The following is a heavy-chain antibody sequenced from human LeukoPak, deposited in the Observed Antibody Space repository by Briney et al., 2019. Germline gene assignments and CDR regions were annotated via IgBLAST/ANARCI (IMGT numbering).Heavy chain of an antibody. CDR3: ASGSSGQYYYYYMDV. CDR1: GYTFTSYY. CDR2: INPSGGST. Sequence: ASVKVSCKASGYTFTSYYMHWVRQATGQGLEWMGIINPSGGSTSYAQKFQGRVTMTRDMSTSTVYMELSSLRSEDTAVYYCASGSSGQYYYYYMDVWVKGTTVTVSS. D-gene: IGHD3-22*01. V-gene: IGHV1-46*01. J-gene: IGHJ6*03.